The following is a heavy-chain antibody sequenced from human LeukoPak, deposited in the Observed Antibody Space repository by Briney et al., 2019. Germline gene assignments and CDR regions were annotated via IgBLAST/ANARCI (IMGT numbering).Heavy chain of an antibody. CDR2: ISVYKGNT. V-gene: IGHV1-18*01. CDR3: ARESTSWSFEY. CDR1: GYTFSRYG. Sequence: ASVKVSCKASGYTFSRYGINWVRQAPGQGLEWMGWISVYKGNTDYSQTLQGRITMTADTSTSTAFMELTSLRSDDTAVYFCARESTSWSFEYWGQGTLVTVS. J-gene: IGHJ4*02. D-gene: IGHD6-13*01.